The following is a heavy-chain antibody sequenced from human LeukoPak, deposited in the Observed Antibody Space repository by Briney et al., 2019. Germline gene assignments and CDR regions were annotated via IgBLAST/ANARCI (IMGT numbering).Heavy chain of an antibody. D-gene: IGHD5-18*01. CDR1: DGSISAYC. V-gene: IGHV4-59*08. CDR3: ARGAALVTHRYFDY. Sequence: SETLSLTCTVSDGSISAYCWSWIRQSPGKGLEWIGNIFYEGKTVYNPSLESRVTFSIGSSNNHFFLRMTSVTAADTAVYYCARGAALVTHRYFDYWGPGTLVTVSS. CDR2: IFYEGKT. J-gene: IGHJ4*02.